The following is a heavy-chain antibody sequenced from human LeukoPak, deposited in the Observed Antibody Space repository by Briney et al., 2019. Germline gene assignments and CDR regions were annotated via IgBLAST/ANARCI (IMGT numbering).Heavy chain of an antibody. V-gene: IGHV3-23*01. J-gene: IGHJ2*01. D-gene: IGHD1-26*01. CDR1: GFTFSIYA. CDR2: ISGSGGST. Sequence: PGGSLRLSCVASGFTFSIYAMSWVRRAPGKGLEWVSAISGSGGSTYYADSVKGRFTISRDSSRNTLFLHMNTLRAEDTAIYYCAKDRTVGASYWYFDLWGRGTLVTVSS. CDR3: AKDRTVGASYWYFDL.